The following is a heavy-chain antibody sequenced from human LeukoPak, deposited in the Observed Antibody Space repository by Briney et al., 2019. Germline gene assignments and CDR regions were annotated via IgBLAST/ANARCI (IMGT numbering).Heavy chain of an antibody. J-gene: IGHJ4*02. CDR2: IYTSGST. CDR3: ARGRYDYVWGSYRARRFDY. CDR1: GGSISSYS. Sequence: SETPSLTCTVSGGSISSYSWSWIRQPAGKGLESLGRIYTSGSTNYNPSLKSRVTMSVDTSKNQFSLKLSSVTAADTAVYYCARGRYDYVWGSYRARRFDYWGQGTLVTVSS. V-gene: IGHV4-4*07. D-gene: IGHD3-16*02.